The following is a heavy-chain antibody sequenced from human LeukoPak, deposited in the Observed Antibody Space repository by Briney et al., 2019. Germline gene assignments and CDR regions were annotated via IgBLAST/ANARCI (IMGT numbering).Heavy chain of an antibody. D-gene: IGHD3-22*01. V-gene: IGHV4-4*07. CDR2: IYTSGST. J-gene: IGHJ4*02. CDR1: GGSISSYY. Sequence: SETLSLTCTVSGGSISSYYWSWIRQPAGKGLEWIGRIYTSGSTNYNPSLKSRVTMSVDTSKNQFSLKLSSVTAADTAVYYCASRQWLLGLSHFDYWGQGTLVTVSS. CDR3: ASRQWLLGLSHFDY.